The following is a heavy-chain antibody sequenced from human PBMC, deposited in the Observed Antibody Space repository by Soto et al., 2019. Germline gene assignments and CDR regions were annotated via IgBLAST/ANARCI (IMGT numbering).Heavy chain of an antibody. CDR2: IIPIFGTA. CDR1: GGTFSSYA. Sequence: GASVKVSCKASGGTFSSYAISWLRQAPGQGLEWMGGIIPIFGTANYAQKFQGRVTITADESTSTAYMELSSLRSEDTAVYYCASGLRLVIGSGGDFDYWGQGTLVTVSS. V-gene: IGHV1-69*13. D-gene: IGHD3-9*01. CDR3: ASGLRLVIGSGGDFDY. J-gene: IGHJ4*02.